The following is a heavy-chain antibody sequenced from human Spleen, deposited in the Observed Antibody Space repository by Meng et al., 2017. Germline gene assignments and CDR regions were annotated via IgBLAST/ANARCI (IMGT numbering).Heavy chain of an antibody. CDR1: GYTFTGYH. Sequence: VQLLSSGAGVKKPGALVKVTCKASGYTFTGYHLHWVRQAPGQGLEWMGRIIPILGIANYAQKFQDRVTITADKSTSTAYMELSSLRSEDTAMYYCAINEGGVYNYASGWFDPWGQGTLVTVSS. V-gene: IGHV1-69*09. CDR2: IIPILGIA. D-gene: IGHD5-18*01. J-gene: IGHJ5*02. CDR3: AINEGGVYNYASGWFDP.